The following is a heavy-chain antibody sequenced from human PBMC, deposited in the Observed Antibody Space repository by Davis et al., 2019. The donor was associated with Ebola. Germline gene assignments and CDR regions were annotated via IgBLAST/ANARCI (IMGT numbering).Heavy chain of an antibody. J-gene: IGHJ6*02. CDR2: INEEGNEK. CDR3: ASGYCYADGLDV. D-gene: IGHD3-22*01. CDR1: GDTFSGHW. Sequence: GASGDTFSGHWMNWFRQAPGKGLEWVANINEEGNEKFYVESAQGRFTISRDNAKNSLFLQMNSLRVEDTAVYYCASGYCYADGLDVWGQGATVVVTS. V-gene: IGHV3-7*03.